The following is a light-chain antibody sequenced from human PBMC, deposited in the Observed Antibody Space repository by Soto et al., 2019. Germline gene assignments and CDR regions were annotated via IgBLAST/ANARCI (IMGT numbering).Light chain of an antibody. V-gene: IGLV2-14*03. CDR2: DVS. J-gene: IGLJ1*01. Sequence: QSALTQPASVSGSPGQSITVSCTGSSSSDLSGYNHVSWYQHHPGKAPKLLIYDVSDRPSGVSIRFSGSRSGNTASLTISGLQAEDEADYYCSTYSGASTLSYVFGTGTKVTVL. CDR3: STYSGASTLSYV. CDR1: SSSDLSGYNH.